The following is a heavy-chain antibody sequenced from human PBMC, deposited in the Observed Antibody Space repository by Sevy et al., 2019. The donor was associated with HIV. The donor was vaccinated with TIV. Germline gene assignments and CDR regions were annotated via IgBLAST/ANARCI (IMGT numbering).Heavy chain of an antibody. CDR1: GFTFNNYA. V-gene: IGHV3-23*01. J-gene: IGHJ2*01. CDR2: ISGGGGGT. Sequence: GGSLRLSCAASGFTFNNYAMSWVRQAPGKGLEGKGLEWVSTISGGGGGTYYADSVRGRFTISRDNSKNKPYRQVNSLGVEDTAVYYCAKHYIHDIADGWYFDLWGRGTLVTVSS. CDR3: AKHYIHDIADGWYFDL. D-gene: IGHD6-13*01.